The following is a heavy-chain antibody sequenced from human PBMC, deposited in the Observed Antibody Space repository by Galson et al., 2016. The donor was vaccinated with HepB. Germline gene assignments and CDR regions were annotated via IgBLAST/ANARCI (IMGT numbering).Heavy chain of an antibody. J-gene: IGHJ5*02. V-gene: IGHV3-53*01. CDR2: MYSGGAT. D-gene: IGHD6-13*01. CDR3: ARDPPAAGSSTWA. CDR1: GLTVSNNY. Sequence: SLRLSCAVSGLTVSNNYMRWVRQAPGKGLEWVSLMYSGGATHYADSVKGRFTISRDNSQNTLLLQMNSLRVEDTAVYYCARDPPAAGSSTWAWGQGTLVTVSS.